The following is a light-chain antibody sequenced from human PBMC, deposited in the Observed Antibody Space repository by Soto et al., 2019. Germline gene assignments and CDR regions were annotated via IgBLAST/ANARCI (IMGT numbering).Light chain of an antibody. J-gene: IGKJ4*01. CDR3: QQTYRTPLT. CDR1: QNIGRS. CDR2: AAS. V-gene: IGKV1-39*01. Sequence: DIQMTQSPSSLSASVGDRVTITCRAGQNIGRSLKWYQQKPGKAPKLLIYAASSLNSGVPSRFSGSGSGTDFTLTISSLQPEDFATYSCQQTYRTPLTFGGGTKVEIK.